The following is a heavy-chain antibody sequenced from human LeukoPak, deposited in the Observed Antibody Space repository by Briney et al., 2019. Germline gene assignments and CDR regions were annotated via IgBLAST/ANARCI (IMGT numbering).Heavy chain of an antibody. Sequence: SETLSLTCTVSGGSVSSGSYYWSWIRQPPGKGLEWIGYIYYSGSTNYNPSLKSRVTMSVDTSKNQFSLKLSSVTAADTAVYYCARVSSAGIWDYWGQGTLVTVSS. CDR1: GGSVSSGSYY. CDR2: IYYSGST. J-gene: IGHJ4*02. D-gene: IGHD6-19*01. V-gene: IGHV4-61*01. CDR3: ARVSSAGIWDY.